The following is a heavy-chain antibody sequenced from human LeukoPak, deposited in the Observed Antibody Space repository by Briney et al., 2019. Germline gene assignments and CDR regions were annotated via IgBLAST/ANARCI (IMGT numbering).Heavy chain of an antibody. J-gene: IGHJ4*02. D-gene: IGHD3-9*01. Sequence: KPSETLSLTCAVYGGSFSGYCWSWIRQPPGKGLEWIGEINHSGSSNYNPSLKSRVTISVDTSKNQFSLRLSSVTAADTAVYYCASSYYDILTGYLGPLMVYWGQGTLVTVSS. CDR2: INHSGSS. CDR3: ASSYYDILTGYLGPLMVY. V-gene: IGHV4-34*01. CDR1: GGSFSGYC.